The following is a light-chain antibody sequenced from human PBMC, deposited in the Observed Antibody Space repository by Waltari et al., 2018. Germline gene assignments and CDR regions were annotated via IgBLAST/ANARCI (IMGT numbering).Light chain of an antibody. CDR1: RSIGSH. CDR2: FTS. CDR3: HQSRSLPFT. V-gene: IGKV6-21*02. Sequence: EIVLTQSPDFQSVTPKAKVTITCRASRSIGSHLHWYQQKPGQSPRLPIQFTSQSISGVPSRFSGSGSGTDFTLTINGLEAEDAATYFCHQSRSLPFTFGPGTKVDIK. J-gene: IGKJ3*01.